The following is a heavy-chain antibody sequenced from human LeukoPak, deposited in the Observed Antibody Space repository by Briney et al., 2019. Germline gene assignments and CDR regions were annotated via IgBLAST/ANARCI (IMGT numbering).Heavy chain of an antibody. V-gene: IGHV3-23*01. CDR1: GFTFNCYA. CDR3: ASPRGYDSRDFDY. CDR2: ISSSGINDST. D-gene: IGHD5-12*01. J-gene: IGHJ4*02. Sequence: GGSLRLSCAASGFTFNCYAMSWVPPAPGKGREWVSAISSSGINDSTNHADSVKVRFTISRDNAKNSLYRQMNSLTAEYTSVYYCASPRGYDSRDFDYWGQGTLVTVSS.